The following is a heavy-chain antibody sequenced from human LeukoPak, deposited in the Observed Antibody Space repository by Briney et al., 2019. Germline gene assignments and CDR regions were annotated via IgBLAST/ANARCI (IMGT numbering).Heavy chain of an antibody. J-gene: IGHJ4*02. CDR2: MNSDGSSI. V-gene: IGHV3-74*01. CDR1: GFTFSSHW. Sequence: GGSLRLSCAASGFTFSSHWMHWVRQAPGKGLVWVSRMNSDGSSITYADSVKGRFTISRDNAKNTLFLQMNSLSAEDTAVYYCARGLPYNSRSRYDYWGQGTLVTVSS. CDR3: ARGLPYNSRSRYDY. D-gene: IGHD6-13*01.